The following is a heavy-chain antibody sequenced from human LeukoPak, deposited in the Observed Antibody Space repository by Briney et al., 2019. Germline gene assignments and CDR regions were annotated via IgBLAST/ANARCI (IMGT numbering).Heavy chain of an antibody. CDR1: GVSFGRYS. V-gene: IGHV4-34*01. Sequence: KPSETLSLTCAVSGVSFGRYSWTWTRQSPGKGLECIGEINFSGYTKYNPSLKSRVTMSVDTSKNQFSLKLASVTAADTAIYFCARVGSTTAKFDHWGQGTLVTVSS. CDR2: INFSGYT. D-gene: IGHD2-2*01. J-gene: IGHJ4*02. CDR3: ARVGSTTAKFDH.